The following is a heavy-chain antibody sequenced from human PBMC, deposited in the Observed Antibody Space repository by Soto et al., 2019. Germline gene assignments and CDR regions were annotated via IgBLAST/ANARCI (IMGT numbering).Heavy chain of an antibody. CDR3: ARLHGYCISTSCYGHYAMAV. Sequence: SETLSLTCTLYIDSLSSRPYTCACIRQPPGKGLEWIGSIYYSGSTYYNPSLKSRVTVSVDTSKNQFSLKVSSVTAADTAVYYCARLHGYCISTSCYGHYAMAVWGQGTTVT. CDR1: IDSLSSRPYT. V-gene: IGHV4-39*01. J-gene: IGHJ6*02. CDR2: IYYSGST. D-gene: IGHD2-2*01.